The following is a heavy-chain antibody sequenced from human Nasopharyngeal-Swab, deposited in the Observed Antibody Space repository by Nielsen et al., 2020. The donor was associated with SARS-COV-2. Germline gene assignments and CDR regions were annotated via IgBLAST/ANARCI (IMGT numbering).Heavy chain of an antibody. CDR3: AKDITMVRGGSDY. D-gene: IGHD3-10*01. CDR2: IDPSGGSA. J-gene: IGHJ4*02. V-gene: IGHV1-46*01. CDR1: GYTFTNYY. Sequence: ASVKVSCKASGYTFTNYYIHWVRQAPGQRLEWMGVIDPSGGSASYAQNFQGRVTMTRDTSTSTVYMEMSSLKSEDTALYYCAKDITMVRGGSDYWGQGTLVTVSS.